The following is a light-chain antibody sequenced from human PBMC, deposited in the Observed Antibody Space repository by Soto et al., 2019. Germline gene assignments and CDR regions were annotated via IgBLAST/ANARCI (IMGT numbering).Light chain of an antibody. CDR2: GAS. Sequence: VMTQSPATLSVSPGEGATLSCRASQSVSSKLAWYQQKPGQAPRLLIYGASTRATGIPARFSGSGSGTEFTLIISSLQSEDSAVYYCQQYNSWLWTFGQGTKVDIK. V-gene: IGKV3-15*01. J-gene: IGKJ1*01. CDR3: QQYNSWLWT. CDR1: QSVSSK.